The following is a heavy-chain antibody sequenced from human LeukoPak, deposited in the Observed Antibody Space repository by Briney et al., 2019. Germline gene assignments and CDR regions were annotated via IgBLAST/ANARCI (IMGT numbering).Heavy chain of an antibody. CDR3: ARAPHYYGSGFDY. Sequence: SETLSLTCAVYGGSFSGYYWSWIRQPPGKGLEWIGEINHSGSTNYNPSLKSRVTISVDTSKNQFSLKLSSVTAADTAMYYCARAPHYYGSGFDYWGQGTLVTVSS. CDR2: INHSGST. J-gene: IGHJ4*02. V-gene: IGHV4-34*01. CDR1: GGSFSGYY. D-gene: IGHD3-10*01.